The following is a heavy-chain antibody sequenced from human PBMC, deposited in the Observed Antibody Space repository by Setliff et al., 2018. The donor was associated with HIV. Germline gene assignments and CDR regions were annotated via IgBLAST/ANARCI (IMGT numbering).Heavy chain of an antibody. CDR1: GGSISSGSYY. D-gene: IGHD6-6*01. J-gene: IGHJ4*02. Sequence: PSETLSLTCTVSGGSISSGSYYWSWIRQPAGKGLECIGRIYTSGSTNYNPSLKSRVTISVDTSKNQFSLQLSSVTAADTAVYYCASTSSLGSSFDYWGQGTLVTVSS. CDR2: IYTSGST. V-gene: IGHV4-61*02. CDR3: ASTSSLGSSFDY.